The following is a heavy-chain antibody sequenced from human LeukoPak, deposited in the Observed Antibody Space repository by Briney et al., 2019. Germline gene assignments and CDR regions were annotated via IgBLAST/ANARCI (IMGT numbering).Heavy chain of an antibody. J-gene: IGHJ4*02. CDR1: GFTFSSYG. V-gene: IGHV3-30*18. CDR2: ISYDGSNK. Sequence: PGGSLRLSCAASGFTFSSYGMHWVRQAPGKGLEWVAVISYDGSNKYYADSVKGRFTISRDNSKNTLYLQMNSLRAEDTAVYYCAKDLESGYSYGQDYWGQGTLVTVSS. D-gene: IGHD5-18*01. CDR3: AKDLESGYSYGQDY.